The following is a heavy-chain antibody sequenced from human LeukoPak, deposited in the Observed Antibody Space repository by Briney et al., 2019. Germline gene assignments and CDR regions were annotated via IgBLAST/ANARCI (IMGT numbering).Heavy chain of an antibody. Sequence: ASVKVSCKASGYTFTGYYMHWVRQAPGQGLEWMGCINPNSGGTNYAQKFQGRVTMTRDTSISTAYMELSRLRSDDTAVYYCARDLGSYSSSSFDPWGQGTLVTVSS. D-gene: IGHD6-13*01. CDR2: INPNSGGT. CDR1: GYTFTGYY. CDR3: ARDLGSYSSSSFDP. J-gene: IGHJ5*02. V-gene: IGHV1-2*02.